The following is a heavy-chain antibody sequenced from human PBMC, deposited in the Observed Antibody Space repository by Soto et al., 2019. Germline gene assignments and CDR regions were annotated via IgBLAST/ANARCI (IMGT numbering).Heavy chain of an antibody. Sequence: QVQLVQSGAEVKKPGASVKVSCKASGCTFTSYYMHWVRQAPGQGLEWMGIINPSGGSTSYAQKFQGRVTMTRDTSTSTGYMELSSLRSEDTAVYYCAGDTRFVRQLAGEAYYYYYGMDVWGQGTTVTVSS. J-gene: IGHJ6*02. V-gene: IGHV1-46*01. CDR1: GCTFTSYY. CDR2: INPSGGST. CDR3: AGDTRFVRQLAGEAYYYYYGMDV. D-gene: IGHD6-6*01.